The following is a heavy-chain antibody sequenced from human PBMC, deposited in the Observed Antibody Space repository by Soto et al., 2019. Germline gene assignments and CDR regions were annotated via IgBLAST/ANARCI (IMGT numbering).Heavy chain of an antibody. CDR2: IWYDGSNK. J-gene: IGHJ4*02. V-gene: IGHV3-33*01. CDR1: GFTFSSYG. CDR3: TRDLLSRDTFDY. Sequence: QVQLVESGGGVVQPGRSLRLSCAASGFTFSSYGMHWVRQAPGKGLEWVAVIWYDGSNKYYADSVKGRFTISRDNSKKTLYLQMNSLRAEDTAVYYCTRDLLSRDTFDYWGQGTLVTVSS.